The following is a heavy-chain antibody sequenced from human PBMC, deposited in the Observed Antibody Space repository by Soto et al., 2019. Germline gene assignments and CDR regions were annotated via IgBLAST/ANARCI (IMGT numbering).Heavy chain of an antibody. Sequence: QITLKESGPTLVKPTQTLTLTCTFSGFSLSTSGVGVGWIRQPPGKALEWLALIYWNDDKRYSPSLKSRLTITKDTSKNQVVLTMTNMDPVDTATYYCAHSVWLHYSGSYYHYYYGMDVWGQGTTVTVSS. J-gene: IGHJ6*02. CDR1: GFSLSTSGVG. CDR3: AHSVWLHYSGSYYHYYYGMDV. V-gene: IGHV2-5*01. CDR2: IYWNDDK. D-gene: IGHD3-10*01.